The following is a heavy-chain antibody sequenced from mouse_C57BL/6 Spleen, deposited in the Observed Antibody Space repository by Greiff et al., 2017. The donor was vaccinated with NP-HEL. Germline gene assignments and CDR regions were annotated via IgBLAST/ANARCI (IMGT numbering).Heavy chain of an antibody. V-gene: IGHV5-4*01. Sequence: DVMLVESGGGLVKPGGSLKLSCAASGFTFSSYAMSWVRQTPEKRLEWVATISDGGSYTYYPDNVKGRFTISRDNAKNNLYLQMSHLKSEDTAMYNGARDYDGYAIDYWGQGTSVTVSS. CDR2: ISDGGSYT. D-gene: IGHD2-12*01. J-gene: IGHJ4*01. CDR3: ARDYDGYAIDY. CDR1: GFTFSSYA.